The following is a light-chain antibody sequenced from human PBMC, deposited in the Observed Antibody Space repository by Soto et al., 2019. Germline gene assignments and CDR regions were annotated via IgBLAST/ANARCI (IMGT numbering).Light chain of an antibody. CDR3: QQYDNWPWT. Sequence: EIVMTQSPATLSVSPGGRATLSCRASQSIIDTLAWYQQKPGQAPRLLIHGASTRAPGFPARFSGSGSGTDFTLTISSLQSEDFAVYYCQQYDNWPWTFGQGTKVDI. J-gene: IGKJ1*01. CDR1: QSIIDT. CDR2: GAS. V-gene: IGKV3-15*01.